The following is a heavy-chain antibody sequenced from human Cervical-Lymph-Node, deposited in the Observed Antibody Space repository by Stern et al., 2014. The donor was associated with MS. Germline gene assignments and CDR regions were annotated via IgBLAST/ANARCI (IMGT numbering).Heavy chain of an antibody. J-gene: IGHJ4*02. V-gene: IGHV3-33*01. D-gene: IGHD1-7*01. CDR1: GFTFRNYG. Sequence: VHLVESGGGVVQPGRSLRLSCAASGFTFRNYGMHWVRQAPGKGLEWLAVIWYDGNKKYYADSVKGRFTISRDNSKNTLFLQMSSLTAEDTALYYCARGNWNYEGMGYWGQGTLVTVSS. CDR2: IWYDGNKK. CDR3: ARGNWNYEGMGY.